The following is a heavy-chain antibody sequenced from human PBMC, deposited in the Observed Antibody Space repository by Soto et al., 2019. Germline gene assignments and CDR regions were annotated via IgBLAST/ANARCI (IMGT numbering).Heavy chain of an antibody. Sequence: QVQLVQSGAELKKPGSSVRVSCKASGDTFNFYTINWVRQAPGLGLEWMGRTIPMLSMSNYALKFQGRLTISADKTPSTALLVLNSLKTEDPALFYRSAAYRSGSQAFYFWGQGALGTVPS. CDR2: TIPMLSMS. J-gene: IGHJ4*02. D-gene: IGHD3-10*01. CDR1: GDTFNFYT. CDR3: SAAYRSGSQAFYF. V-gene: IGHV1-69*02.